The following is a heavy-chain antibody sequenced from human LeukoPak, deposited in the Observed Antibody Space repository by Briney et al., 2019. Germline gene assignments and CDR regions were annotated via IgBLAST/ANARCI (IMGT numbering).Heavy chain of an antibody. D-gene: IGHD3-22*01. CDR3: ASRYYDSSGLDY. CDR1: GGSISSSSYY. Sequence: PSETLSLTCTVSGGSISSSSYYWGWIRQPPGKGLVWIGSIYYSGSTYYNPSLKSRVTISVDTSKNQFSLKLSSVTAADTAVYYCASRYYDSSGLDYWGQGTLVTVSS. J-gene: IGHJ4*02. CDR2: IYYSGST. V-gene: IGHV4-39*01.